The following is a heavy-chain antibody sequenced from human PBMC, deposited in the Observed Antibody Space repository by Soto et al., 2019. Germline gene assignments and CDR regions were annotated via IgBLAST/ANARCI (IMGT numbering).Heavy chain of an antibody. CDR1: GGTFSSYT. Sequence: QVQLVQSGAEVKKPGSSVKVSCKASGGTFSSYTISWVRQAPGQGLEWMGRIIPILGIANYAQKFQGRVTITANKSSSTDYMELSSLRSEDRAVYYCAREGYDILTARVTHYYYGMDVWGQGTTVTVSS. CDR2: IIPILGIA. V-gene: IGHV1-69*08. CDR3: AREGYDILTARVTHYYYGMDV. D-gene: IGHD3-9*01. J-gene: IGHJ6*02.